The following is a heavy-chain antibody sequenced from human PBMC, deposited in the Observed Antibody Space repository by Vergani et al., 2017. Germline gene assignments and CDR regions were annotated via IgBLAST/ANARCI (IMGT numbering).Heavy chain of an antibody. V-gene: IGHV4-30-4*08. D-gene: IGHD1-26*01. CDR3: ARSLPSGSNSDY. Sequence: QVQLQESGPGLVKPSETLSLTCAVSGYSISSGDYYWSWIRQPPGKGLEWIGYIYYSGSTYYNPSLKSRVTISVDTSKNQFSLKLSSVTAADTAVYYCARSLPSGSNSDYWGQGTLVTVSS. CDR1: GYSISSGDYY. J-gene: IGHJ4*02. CDR2: IYYSGST.